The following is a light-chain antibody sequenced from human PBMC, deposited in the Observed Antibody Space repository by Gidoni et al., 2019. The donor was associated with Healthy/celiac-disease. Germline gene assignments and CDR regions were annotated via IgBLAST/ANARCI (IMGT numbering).Light chain of an antibody. V-gene: IGKV1-39*01. CDR1: QSISSY. Sequence: DIQLTQSPSSLSASVGDRVTITCRASQSISSYLNWYQQKPGHAPKLLIYAASSLQSAVPSRFSGSGSGTDFTLTISSLQPEDFATYYCQQSYSTPRTFGQXTKVEIK. J-gene: IGKJ1*01. CDR2: AAS. CDR3: QQSYSTPRT.